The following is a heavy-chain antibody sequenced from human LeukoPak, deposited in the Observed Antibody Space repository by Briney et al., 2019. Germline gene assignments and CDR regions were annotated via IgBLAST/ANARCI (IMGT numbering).Heavy chain of an antibody. CDR1: GFTFSSYA. J-gene: IGHJ4*02. V-gene: IGHV3-30-3*01. CDR3: AREVRYSSGWFHY. Sequence: GSLRLSCAAPGFTFSSYAMHWVRQAPGKGLEWVAVISYDGSNKYYADSVKGRFTISRDNSKNTLYLQMNSLRAEDTAVYYCAREVRYSSGWFHYWGQGTLVTVSS. CDR2: ISYDGSNK. D-gene: IGHD6-19*01.